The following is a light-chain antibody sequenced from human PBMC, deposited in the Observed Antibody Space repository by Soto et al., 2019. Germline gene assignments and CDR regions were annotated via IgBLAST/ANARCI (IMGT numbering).Light chain of an antibody. CDR3: SSYTSSSTLI. Sequence: QSVLTQPASVSGSPGQSITISCTGTSSDVGGYNYVSWYQHHPGKAPKILIYEVSNRPSGVSNRFSASKSGNTASLTISGLQAEDEADYYCSSYTSSSTLIFGGGTKLTVL. J-gene: IGLJ2*01. CDR1: SSDVGGYNY. V-gene: IGLV2-14*01. CDR2: EVS.